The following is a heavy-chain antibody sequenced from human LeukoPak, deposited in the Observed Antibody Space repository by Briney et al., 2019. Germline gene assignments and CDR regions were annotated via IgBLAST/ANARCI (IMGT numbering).Heavy chain of an antibody. CDR3: ARGTGYSYGPRDYFDY. D-gene: IGHD5-18*01. CDR1: GFTSSSYA. V-gene: IGHV3-30-3*01. CDR2: ISYDGSNK. Sequence: GRSLRLSCAASGFTSSSYAMHWVRQAPGKGLEWVAVISYDGSNKYYADSVKGRFTISRDNSKNTLYVQMNSLRAEDTAVYYCARGTGYSYGPRDYFDYWGQGTLVTVSS. J-gene: IGHJ4*02.